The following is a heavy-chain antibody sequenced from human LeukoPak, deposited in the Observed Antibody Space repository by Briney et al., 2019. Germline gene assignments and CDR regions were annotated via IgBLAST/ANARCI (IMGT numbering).Heavy chain of an antibody. CDR3: ARHQAQYSSRWYARDDAFDI. CDR2: ILYRGTT. J-gene: IGHJ3*02. Sequence: SETLSLAWTLSGGSLSSSSYYWGWIRHPPGRGLEWSGRILYRGTTHYNPSLQTRVTISVDTSKHQFSLQLSSVTAADTAVYYCARHQAQYSSRWYARDDAFDIWGQGTLVTVSS. CDR1: GGSLSSSSYY. D-gene: IGHD6-19*01. V-gene: IGHV4-39*01.